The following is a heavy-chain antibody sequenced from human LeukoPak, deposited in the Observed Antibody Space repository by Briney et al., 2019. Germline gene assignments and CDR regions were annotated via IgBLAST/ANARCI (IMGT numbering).Heavy chain of an antibody. CDR3: ARDPVPGSPDYFDY. CDR2: VSSDGSIK. J-gene: IGHJ4*02. CDR1: GFTFRSYA. D-gene: IGHD1-26*01. Sequence: GGSLRLPCAASGFTFRSYAMHRVRQAPGKGWDWVAVVSSDGSIKFYPDSVKGRFTVSRDNSKNTLYLKMDSLRTDDTAVYFCARDPVPGSPDYFDYWGQGTLVTVSS. V-gene: IGHV3-30-3*01.